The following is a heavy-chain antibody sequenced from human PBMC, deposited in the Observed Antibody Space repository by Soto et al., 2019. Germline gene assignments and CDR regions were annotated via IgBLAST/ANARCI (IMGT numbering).Heavy chain of an antibody. CDR3: ARVLTDYVYFQH. D-gene: IGHD4-17*01. V-gene: IGHV4-34*01. CDR2: INHSGST. Sequence: SETLSLTCAVYGGSFSGYYWSWIRQPPGKGLEWIGEINHSGSTNYNPSLKSRVTISVDTSKNQFSLKLISVTAADTAVYYCARVLTDYVYFQHWGQGTLVTVSS. J-gene: IGHJ1*01. CDR1: GGSFSGYY.